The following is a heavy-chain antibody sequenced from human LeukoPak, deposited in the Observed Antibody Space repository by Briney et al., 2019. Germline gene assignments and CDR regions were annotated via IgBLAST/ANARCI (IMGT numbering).Heavy chain of an antibody. CDR3: ARDRGDYYHDY. V-gene: IGHV3-74*01. J-gene: IGHJ4*02. Sequence: GGSLRLSCAASGFTFSSYLIHWVRQAPGTGLVWVSRINSDGGITDYADSVKGRFTISRDNAKNTLYLQMNSLRAEDTAVYYCARDRGDYYHDYWGQGTLVTVSS. CDR2: INSDGGIT. CDR1: GFTFSSYL. D-gene: IGHD4-17*01.